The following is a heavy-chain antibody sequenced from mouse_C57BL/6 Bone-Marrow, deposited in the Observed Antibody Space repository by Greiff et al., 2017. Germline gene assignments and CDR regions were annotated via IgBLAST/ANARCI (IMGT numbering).Heavy chain of an antibody. J-gene: IGHJ4*01. CDR3: ARDTTAYAMDY. V-gene: IGHV1-69*01. CDR1: GYTFTSYW. Sequence: QVQLQQPGAELVMPGASVKLSCKASGYTFTSYWMHWVKQRPGQGLEWIGEIDPSDSYTNYNQKFKGKSTLTVDKSSSTASMQLSSLTSEDSAVYYCARDTTAYAMDYWGQGTSVTVTS. D-gene: IGHD1-1*01. CDR2: IDPSDSYT.